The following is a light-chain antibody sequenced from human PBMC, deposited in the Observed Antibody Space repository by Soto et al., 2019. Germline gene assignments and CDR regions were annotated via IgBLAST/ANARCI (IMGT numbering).Light chain of an antibody. V-gene: IGLV2-8*01. CDR1: SSDVGGGYNY. CDR3: SSYAGNNNLI. Sequence: QSVLTQPPSASGSPGQSVTISCTGTSSDVGGGYNYVSWYQHHPGKVPKLMIYEVSKRPSGVPDRFYGSKSGNTASLTVSGLQAEDDADYFCSSYAGNNNLIFGGGTKVTV. CDR2: EVS. J-gene: IGLJ2*01.